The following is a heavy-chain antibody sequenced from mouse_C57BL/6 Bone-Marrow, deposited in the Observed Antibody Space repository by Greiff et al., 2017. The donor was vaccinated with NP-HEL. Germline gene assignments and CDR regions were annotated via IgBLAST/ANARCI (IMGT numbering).Heavy chain of an antibody. J-gene: IGHJ3*01. V-gene: IGHV5-9-1*02. CDR3: TRAPFYYSNYPAWFAY. CDR1: GFTFSSYA. Sequence: DVMLVESGEGLVKPGGSLKLSCAASGFTFSSYAMSWVRQTPEKRLEWVAYISSGGDYIYYADTVKGRFTISIDNARNTLYLQMSSLKSEDTAMYYCTRAPFYYSNYPAWFAYWGQGTLVTVSA. D-gene: IGHD2-5*01. CDR2: ISSGGDYI.